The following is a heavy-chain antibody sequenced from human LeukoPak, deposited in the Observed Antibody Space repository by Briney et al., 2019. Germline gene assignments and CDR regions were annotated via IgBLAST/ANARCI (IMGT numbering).Heavy chain of an antibody. D-gene: IGHD1-26*01. CDR1: GFAFSSYE. CDR2: ISSSGSTI. J-gene: IGHJ4*02. CDR3: ASIPAELIVGASEDY. Sequence: PGGSLRLSCAASGFAFSSYEMNWGRQAPGKGREGVSYISSSGSTIYYADSAKGRFTISRDNAKNSLYLQMNSLRAEDTAVYYCASIPAELIVGASEDYWGQGTLVTVSS. V-gene: IGHV3-48*03.